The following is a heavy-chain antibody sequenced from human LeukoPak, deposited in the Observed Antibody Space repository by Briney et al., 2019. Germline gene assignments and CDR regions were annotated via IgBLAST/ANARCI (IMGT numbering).Heavy chain of an antibody. J-gene: IGHJ4*02. V-gene: IGHV1-69*13. CDR3: ARYKYSSGWYGY. Sequence: ASVKVSCKASGGTFSSYAISWVRQAPGQGLEWMGGIIPIFGTANYAQKFQGRVTITADESTSTAYMELSSLRSEDTAVYYCARYKYSSGWYGYWGQGTLVTVSS. D-gene: IGHD6-19*01. CDR1: GGTFSSYA. CDR2: IIPIFGTA.